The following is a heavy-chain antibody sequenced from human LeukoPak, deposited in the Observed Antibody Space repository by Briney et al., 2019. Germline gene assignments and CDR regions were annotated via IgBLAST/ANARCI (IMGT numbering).Heavy chain of an antibody. CDR2: ISRSSTYI. V-gene: IGHV3-21*01. J-gene: IGHJ4*02. Sequence: GGSLRLSCAASGFTLSTYNMNWVRQAPGKGLEWLSSISRSSTYIYYADSVKGRFTISRDNAKNSLYLQMNTLRVEDTAVYYCARAHITIFGVVTYPFDYWGQGTLVTDSS. CDR3: ARAHITIFGVVTYPFDY. CDR1: GFTLSTYN. D-gene: IGHD3-3*01.